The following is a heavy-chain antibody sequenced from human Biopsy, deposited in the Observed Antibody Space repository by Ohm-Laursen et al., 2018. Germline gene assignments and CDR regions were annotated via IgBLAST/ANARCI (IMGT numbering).Heavy chain of an antibody. CDR1: GDSVSSGSFY. CDR2: IYDRGSTA. D-gene: IGHD2/OR15-2a*01. CDR3: TRVTNSTGWPYYYFYGMDI. V-gene: IGHV4-61*01. J-gene: IGHJ6*02. Sequence: GTLSLTCTVSGDSVSSGSFYWTWIRQPPGQGLEYIGYIYDRGSTANYNPSLESRVTMSVDMPKNQFSLKLSSVTAADTAIYYCTRVTNSTGWPYYYFYGMDIWGQGTTVTVSS.